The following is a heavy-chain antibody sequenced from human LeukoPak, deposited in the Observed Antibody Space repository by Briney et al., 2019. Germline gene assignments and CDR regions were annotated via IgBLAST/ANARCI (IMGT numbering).Heavy chain of an antibody. D-gene: IGHD4-23*01. CDR2: ISGSGGST. J-gene: IGHJ4*02. CDR1: GFTFSSYA. V-gene: IGHV3-23*01. CDR3: AKDPTVVTRGHDH. Sequence: GGSLRLSCAASGFTFSSYAMSWVRQAPGKGLEWVSAISGSGGSTYYADFVKGRFTISRDNSKNTLYLQMNSLRAEDTAVYYCAKDPTVVTRGHDHWGQGTLVTVSS.